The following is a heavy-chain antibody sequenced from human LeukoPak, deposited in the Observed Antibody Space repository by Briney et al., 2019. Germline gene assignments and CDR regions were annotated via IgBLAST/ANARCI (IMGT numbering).Heavy chain of an antibody. CDR3: TGLLHDSRGYYYFDY. D-gene: IGHD3-22*01. V-gene: IGHV4-34*01. CDR1: GGSFSGYC. CDR2: INHSGST. Sequence: SETLSLTCAVYGGSFSGYCWSWIRQPPGKGLEWIGEINHSGSTNYNPSLKSRVTISVDTSKNQFSLKLSSVTAADTAVYFCTGLLHDSRGYYYFDYWGQGTLATVSS. J-gene: IGHJ4*02.